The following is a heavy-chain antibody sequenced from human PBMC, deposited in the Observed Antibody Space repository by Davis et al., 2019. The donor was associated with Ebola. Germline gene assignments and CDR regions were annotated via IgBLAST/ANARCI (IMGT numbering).Heavy chain of an antibody. J-gene: IGHJ4*02. CDR1: GFIFSDYE. CDR2: VGNSVDDI. V-gene: IGHV3-11*01. Sequence: GGSLRLSCEASGFIFSDYEMNWVRQIPGKGLEWVAYVGNSVDDIHYVDSVKGRFTISRDNAKNSLYLQMNSLRTEDSAVYYCARALTAEYSPIDYWGQGTLVTVSS. D-gene: IGHD2-15*01. CDR3: ARALTAEYSPIDY.